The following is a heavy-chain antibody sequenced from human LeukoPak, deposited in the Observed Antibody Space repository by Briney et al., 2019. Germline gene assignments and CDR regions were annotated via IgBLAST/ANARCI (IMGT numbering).Heavy chain of an antibody. CDR2: ISNNGGYT. CDR3: AKSKGGNSYDFWSGRWDLNDY. CDR1: GFTFSSSA. Sequence: PGGSLRLSCAASGFTFSSSAMSWVRQAPGKGLEWVSAISNNGGYTYYADSVQGRFTISRDNSKSTLCLQMNSLRAEDTAVYYCAKSKGGNSYDFWSGRWDLNDYWGQGTLVTVSS. J-gene: IGHJ4*02. V-gene: IGHV3-23*01. D-gene: IGHD3-3*01.